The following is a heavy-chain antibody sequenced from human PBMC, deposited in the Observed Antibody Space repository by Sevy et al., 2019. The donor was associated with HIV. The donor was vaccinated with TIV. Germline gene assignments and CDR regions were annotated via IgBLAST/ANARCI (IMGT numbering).Heavy chain of an antibody. J-gene: IGHJ4*02. V-gene: IGHV3-23*01. CDR3: AREGCTKPHDY. CDR2: FSFGCGRI. D-gene: IGHD2-8*01. CDR1: GFTFSKYS. Sequence: GGSLRLSCEASGFTFSKYSMSWVRQAPGKGLEWVSTFSFGCGRINYADSVKGQFTISRDDSKNTLYLQMNSLRAEDTAVYYCAREGCTKPHDYWGQGTLVTVSS.